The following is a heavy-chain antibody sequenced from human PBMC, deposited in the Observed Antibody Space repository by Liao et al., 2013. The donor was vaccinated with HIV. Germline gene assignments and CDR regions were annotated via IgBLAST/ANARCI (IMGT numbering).Heavy chain of an antibody. Sequence: QVQLQESGPGLVKPSQTLSLTCTVSGDSISSGDYYWSWIRQPLGKGLEWIGYIYNSGSTYYNPSLKSRVTISEDTSKNQFSLKLSSVTAADTAVYYCARDGSGYAFHHWGRGTRRSPSPQ. CDR2: IYNSGST. V-gene: IGHV4-30-4*08. J-gene: IGHJ4*02. CDR1: GDSISSGDYY. CDR3: ARDGSGYAFHH. D-gene: IGHD5-12*01.